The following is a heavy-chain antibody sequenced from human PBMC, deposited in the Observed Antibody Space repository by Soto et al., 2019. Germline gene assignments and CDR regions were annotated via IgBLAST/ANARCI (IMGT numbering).Heavy chain of an antibody. CDR1: GGSISSYY. D-gene: IGHD1-26*01. CDR3: ARVHLDGGSSHNDY. J-gene: IGHJ4*02. CDR2: IYYSGST. Sequence: SETLSLTCTVSGGSISSYYWSWLRQPPGKGLEWIGYIYYSGSTNYNPSLKSRVTISVDTSKNQFSLKLSSVTAADTAVYYCARVHLDGGSSHNDYWGQGTLVTVSS. V-gene: IGHV4-59*01.